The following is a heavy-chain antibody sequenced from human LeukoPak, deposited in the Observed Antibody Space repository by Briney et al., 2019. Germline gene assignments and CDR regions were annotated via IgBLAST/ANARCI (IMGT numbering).Heavy chain of an antibody. J-gene: IGHJ5*02. CDR3: ARDRDAVVVAATPGWFDP. V-gene: IGHV4-39*07. Sequence: ASETLSLTCTVSGGSISSSSYYWGWIRQPPGKGLEWIGSIYYSGSTYYNPSLKSRVTISVDTSKNQFSPKLSSVTAADTAVYYCARDRDAVVVAATPGWFDPWGQGTLVTVSS. CDR1: GGSISSSSYY. CDR2: IYYSGST. D-gene: IGHD2-15*01.